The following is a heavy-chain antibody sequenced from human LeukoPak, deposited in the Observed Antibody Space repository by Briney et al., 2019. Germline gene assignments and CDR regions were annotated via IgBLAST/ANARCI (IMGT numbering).Heavy chain of an antibody. J-gene: IGHJ4*02. V-gene: IGHV3-23*01. CDR1: GFTFSSYA. CDR2: ISGSGGST. Sequence: GGSLRLSCAASGFTFSSYAMSWVRQAPGKGLEWVSAISGSGGSTYYADSVKGRFTIARDNSKNTLYLQMNSLRAEDTAVYYCATEGEWLRYLYYFDYWGQGTLVTVSS. D-gene: IGHD5-12*01. CDR3: ATEGEWLRYLYYFDY.